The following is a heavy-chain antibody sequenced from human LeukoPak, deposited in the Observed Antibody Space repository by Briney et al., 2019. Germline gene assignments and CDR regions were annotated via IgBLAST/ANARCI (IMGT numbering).Heavy chain of an antibody. CDR3: ARDHSGYEAGFDY. Sequence: SETLSLTCTVSGGSISSYYWSWIRQPPGKGLEWIGYIYYSGSTNHNPSLKSRVTISVDTSKNQFSLKLSSVTAADTAVYYCARDHSGYEAGFDYWGQGTLVTVSS. CDR2: IYYSGST. V-gene: IGHV4-59*01. D-gene: IGHD5-12*01. J-gene: IGHJ4*02. CDR1: GGSISSYY.